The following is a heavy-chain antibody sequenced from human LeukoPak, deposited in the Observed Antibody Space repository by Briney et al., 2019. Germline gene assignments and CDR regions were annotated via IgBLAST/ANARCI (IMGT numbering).Heavy chain of an antibody. D-gene: IGHD3-10*01. CDR3: ARDVSPMGHPGYFQH. CDR1: GYTFTSYG. J-gene: IGHJ1*01. Sequence: ASVKVSCKASGYTFTSYGISWVRQAPGQGLEWMGWISAYNGNTNYAQKLQGRVTMTTDTSTSTAYMELRSLRSDDTAVYYCARDVSPMGHPGYFQHWGQGTLVTVSS. CDR2: ISAYNGNT. V-gene: IGHV1-18*01.